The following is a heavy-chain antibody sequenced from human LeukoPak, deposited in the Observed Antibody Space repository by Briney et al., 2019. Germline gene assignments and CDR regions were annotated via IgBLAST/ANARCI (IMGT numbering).Heavy chain of an antibody. Sequence: PGGSLRLSCAASGFTFSSFSMNWVRQAPGKGLEWVSSISSSSSYIDYADSVKGRFTVSRDNAQTSVYLLMNSLRADDTALYYCVKSHGAFDVWGQGTMVTVSS. CDR2: ISSSSSYI. CDR3: VKSHGAFDV. CDR1: GFTFSSFS. J-gene: IGHJ3*01. V-gene: IGHV3-21*01.